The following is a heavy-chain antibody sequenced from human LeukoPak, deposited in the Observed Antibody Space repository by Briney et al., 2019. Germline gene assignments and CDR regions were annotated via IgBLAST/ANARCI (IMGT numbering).Heavy chain of an antibody. CDR3: ARFLRVGDYVWGSYRTGVNYFDY. CDR1: GYTFTGYY. CDR2: INPNSGGT. Sequence: GGSVTVSCKASGYTFTGYYMQWVRQAPGQGLEWMGWINPNSGGTNYAQKFQGRVTITRETTNRTAYMEERRVRSDDTAVYYCARFLRVGDYVWGSYRTGVNYFDYWGQGTLVTVSS. J-gene: IGHJ4*02. D-gene: IGHD3-16*02. V-gene: IGHV1-2*02.